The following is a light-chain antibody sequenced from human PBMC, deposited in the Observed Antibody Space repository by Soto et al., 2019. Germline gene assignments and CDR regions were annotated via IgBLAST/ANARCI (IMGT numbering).Light chain of an antibody. CDR1: QGISNW. J-gene: IGKJ4*01. CDR3: QQTNTFFPLS. Sequence: DIQMTQSPSSVSASVGDRVTITCRASQGISNWLAWYQQQPGKAPKLLIYSASTLQSGVPSRLSGGGAGTHFTLIISSLQPEDFATYYCQQTNTFFPLSFGGGTKVDIK. V-gene: IGKV1-12*01. CDR2: SAS.